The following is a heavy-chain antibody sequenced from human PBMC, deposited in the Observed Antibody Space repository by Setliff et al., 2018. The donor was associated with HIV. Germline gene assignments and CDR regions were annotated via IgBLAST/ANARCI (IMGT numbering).Heavy chain of an antibody. D-gene: IGHD3-22*01. J-gene: IGHJ6*02. CDR3: ARSRTSSGYYGVTGYGMDV. CDR2: IYTSGST. V-gene: IGHV4-61*02. CDR1: DGSISTGSYY. Sequence: SETLSLTCTVADGSISTGSYYWSWVRQPAGRGLEWIGRIYTSGSTNYNPSLKSRVTMSVDTSKNQFSLKLNSVTTADTAVYYCARSRTSSGYYGVTGYGMDVWGQGTTVTVSS.